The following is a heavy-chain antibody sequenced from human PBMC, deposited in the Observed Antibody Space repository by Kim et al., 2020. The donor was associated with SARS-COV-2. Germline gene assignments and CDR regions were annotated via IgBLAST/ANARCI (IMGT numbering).Heavy chain of an antibody. V-gene: IGHV5-51*01. D-gene: IGHD2-2*01. Sequence: TRYSPSFHGQVTISADKSISTAYLQWSSLKASDTAMYYCATHFPMRFPMDVWGQGTTVTVSS. CDR3: ATHFPMRFPMDV. CDR2: T. J-gene: IGHJ6*02.